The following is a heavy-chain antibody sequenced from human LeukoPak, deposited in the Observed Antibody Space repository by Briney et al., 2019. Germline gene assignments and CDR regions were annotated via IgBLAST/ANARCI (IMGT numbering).Heavy chain of an antibody. CDR3: AREPGDI. CDR1: GFTFSSYS. CDR2: IYSGGST. V-gene: IGHV3-66*01. J-gene: IGHJ3*02. Sequence: GGCLTLAWAVSGFTFSSYSMNWVRQPPGNGLEWVSVIYSGGSTYYADSVKGTFTISKDNSKNTLYLQMNSLRAEDTAVYYCAREPGDIWGQGTMVTVSS.